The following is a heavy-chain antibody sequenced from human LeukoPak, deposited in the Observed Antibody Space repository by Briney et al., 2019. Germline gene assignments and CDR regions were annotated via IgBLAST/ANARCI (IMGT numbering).Heavy chain of an antibody. V-gene: IGHV3-11*06. CDR3: ARDCSGGSCCDY. D-gene: IGHD2-15*01. CDR1: GFTFCDYY. J-gene: IGHJ4*02. Sequence: GGSLRLSRAASGFTFCDYYMRSIRQAPGEGLGWVSYISISSSYTNYADSVKGRFNISRDNAKNSLYLQMNSLRAEDTAVYYCARDCSGGSCCDYWGQGTLVTVSS. CDR2: ISISSSYT.